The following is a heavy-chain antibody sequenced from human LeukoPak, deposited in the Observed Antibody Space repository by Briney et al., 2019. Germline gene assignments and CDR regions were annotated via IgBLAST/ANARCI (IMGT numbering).Heavy chain of an antibody. CDR2: IRYDGSNK. V-gene: IGHV3-30*02. D-gene: IGHD6-13*01. CDR3: AKDSIKGYSSRSAFDN. CDR1: GFTFSSYG. Sequence: GGSLRLSCAASGFTFSSYGMHWVRQAPGKGLEWVAFIRYDGSNKYYADSVKGRFTISRDNAKNSLYLQMSSLRAEDTALYYCAKDSIKGYSSRSAFDNWGQGTLVTVSS. J-gene: IGHJ4*02.